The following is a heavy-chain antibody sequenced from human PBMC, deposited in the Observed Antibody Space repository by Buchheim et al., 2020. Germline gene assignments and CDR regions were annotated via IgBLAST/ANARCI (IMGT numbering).Heavy chain of an antibody. D-gene: IGHD2-2*01. CDR3: ARGNPKSSYCSGTNCY. Sequence: EAQLVESGGGLLQPGGSLRLSCAASGFPFSSFEMNWFRQAPGKGPECIAYIWSSVITTSYADSVRGRFTISRDDAKNSRYLQMNSLRAEDTAVYYCARGNPKSSYCSGTNCYWGQGTL. CDR1: GFPFSSFE. CDR2: IWSSVITT. J-gene: IGHJ1*01. V-gene: IGHV3-48*03.